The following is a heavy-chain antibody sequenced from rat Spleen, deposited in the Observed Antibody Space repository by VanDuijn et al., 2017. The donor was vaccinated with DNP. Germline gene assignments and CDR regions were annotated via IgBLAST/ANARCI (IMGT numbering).Heavy chain of an antibody. Sequence: QVQLQQSGGELAKPGSSVKISCKASGFTFTNYYIGWIKQTTGQGLEYIGYINTGSGGTNYNEKFRGKATLTVDTSSNTAFMQLSSLTPDDSAVYYCARRRLPYWYFDFWGPGTMVTVSS. CDR2: INTGSGGT. CDR3: ARRRLPYWYFDF. V-gene: IGHV1-43*01. J-gene: IGHJ1*01. D-gene: IGHD1-4*01. CDR1: GFTFTNYY.